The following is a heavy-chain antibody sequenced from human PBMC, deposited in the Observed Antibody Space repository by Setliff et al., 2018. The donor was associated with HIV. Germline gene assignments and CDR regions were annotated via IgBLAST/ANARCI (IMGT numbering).Heavy chain of an antibody. CDR3: ARPRLWRDAFDI. CDR2: INHRGTT. J-gene: IGHJ3*02. CDR1: GGSFSGYY. V-gene: IGHV4-34*01. Sequence: PSETLSLTCAVYGGSFSGYYWSWIRQPPGKGLEWIGEINHRGTTNSNPSLKRRVTISVDTSKSQFSLRLSSVTAADTAVYYCARPRLWRDAFDIWGQGAMVTVSS. D-gene: IGHD1-1*01.